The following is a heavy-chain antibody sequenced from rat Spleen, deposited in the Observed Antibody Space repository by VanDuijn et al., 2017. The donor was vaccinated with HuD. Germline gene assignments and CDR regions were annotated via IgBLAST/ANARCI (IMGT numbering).Heavy chain of an antibody. CDR1: GFTFSNYG. V-gene: IGHV5-29*01. D-gene: IGHD1-1*01. J-gene: IGHJ2*01. CDR2: ISYDGSST. CDR3: ARHPITTVVGAD. Sequence: EVQLVESGGGLVQPGRSLKLSCAASGFTFSNYGMAWVRQAPTKGLEWVATISYDGSSTYYRDSVKGRFTISRDNAKSTLYLQMDSLRSEDTATYYCARHPITTVVGADWGQGVMVTVSS.